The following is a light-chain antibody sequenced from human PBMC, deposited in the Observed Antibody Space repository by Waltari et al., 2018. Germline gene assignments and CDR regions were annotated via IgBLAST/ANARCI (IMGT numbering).Light chain of an antibody. CDR2: GAS. V-gene: IGKV3-15*01. CDR3: QQYNDWPPLT. Sequence: EVVMTQSPATLSLSPGERATLSCRASPSVSSFLAWYQQKPGQAPRLLTYGASTRATGIPARFSGSGSGTEFTLTISSLQSEDFAVYYCQQYNDWPPLTFGGGTKVEIK. CDR1: PSVSSF. J-gene: IGKJ4*01.